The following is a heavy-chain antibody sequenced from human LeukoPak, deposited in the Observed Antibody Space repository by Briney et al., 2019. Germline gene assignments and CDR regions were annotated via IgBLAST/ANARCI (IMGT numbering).Heavy chain of an antibody. CDR3: ARGSYDSSGYYPWYFDY. J-gene: IGHJ4*02. D-gene: IGHD3-22*01. CDR1: GGSFSGYY. CDR2: INHSGST. V-gene: IGHV4-34*01. Sequence: SETLSLTCAVYGGSFSGYYWSWIRQPPGKGLEWIGEINHSGSTNYNPSLKSRVTISVDTSKNQFSLKLSSVTAADTAVYYCARGSYDSSGYYPWYFDYWGQGTLDTVSS.